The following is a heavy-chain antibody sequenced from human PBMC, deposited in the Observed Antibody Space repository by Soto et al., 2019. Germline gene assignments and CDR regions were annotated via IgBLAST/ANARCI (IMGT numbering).Heavy chain of an antibody. J-gene: IGHJ5*02. CDR2: MYYGGRT. D-gene: IGHD2-15*01. CDR1: GDSLGTYY. V-gene: IGHV4-59*07. Sequence: SVTLSLSCPVSGDSLGTYYLGWVRQPRGKGVEWIGYMYYGGRTNYNPSLKSRVTISVDTSKMQVSLKLSSVTAADTAVYFCARGTPSPLIVRSSRGPWFDPWGQGTLVTVPS. CDR3: ARGTPSPLIVRSSRGPWFDP.